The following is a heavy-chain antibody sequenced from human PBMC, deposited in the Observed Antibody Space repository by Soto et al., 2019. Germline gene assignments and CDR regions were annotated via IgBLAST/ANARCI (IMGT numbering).Heavy chain of an antibody. D-gene: IGHD5-18*01. J-gene: IGHJ5*02. Sequence: SETLSLTCTVSGGSINNYYWSWIRQPPGKGLEWIGYIYDSGSTNYNPSLKSRVTMSVDTSKNQFSLNLSSVTAADTAVYYCAREHGFRYGLNYLDPWAQGNLVTVSS. CDR1: GGSINNYY. CDR2: IYDSGST. V-gene: IGHV4-59*01. CDR3: AREHGFRYGLNYLDP.